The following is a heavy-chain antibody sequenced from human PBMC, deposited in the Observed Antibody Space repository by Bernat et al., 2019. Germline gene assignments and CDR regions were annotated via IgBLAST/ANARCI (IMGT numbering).Heavy chain of an antibody. CDR2: IYYSEST. J-gene: IGHJ6*03. CDR3: ATGYYYYYMDV. V-gene: IGHV4-39*01. CDR1: GGSISSSSYY. Sequence: QLQLQESGPGLVKPSETLSLTCTVSGGSISSSSYYWGWIRQPPGKGLEWIGSIYYSESTYYNPSLKSLVTISVDTSKTQFSLKLGSVTAEDTAVYYCATGYYYYYMDVWGKGTTVTVSS.